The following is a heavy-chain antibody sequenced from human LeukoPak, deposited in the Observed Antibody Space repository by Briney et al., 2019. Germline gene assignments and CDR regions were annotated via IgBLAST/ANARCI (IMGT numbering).Heavy chain of an antibody. CDR2: ISYDGSNK. V-gene: IGHV3-30*04. CDR1: GFTFSSYA. D-gene: IGHD5-12*01. J-gene: IGHJ4*02. Sequence: GRSLRLSCAASGFTFSSYAMHWVCQAPGKGLEWVAVISYDGSNKYYADSVKGRFTISRDNSKNTLYLQMNSLRAEDTAVYYCARGTYPHIVAPIDYWGQGTLVTVSS. CDR3: ARGTYPHIVAPIDY.